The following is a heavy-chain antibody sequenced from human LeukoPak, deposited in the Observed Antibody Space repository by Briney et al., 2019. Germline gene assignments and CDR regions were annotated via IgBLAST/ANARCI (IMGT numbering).Heavy chain of an antibody. CDR3: AKEIGVVIMWYFDY. CDR1: GFTFSSYT. D-gene: IGHD3-3*01. J-gene: IGHJ4*02. CDR2: IGTSSTTI. Sequence: GGSLRLSCAASGFTFSSYTMNWVRQPPGKGLEWVSNIGTSSTTIYYADSVKGRFTISRDNSKNTLYLQMNSLRAEDTAVYYCAKEIGVVIMWYFDYWGQGTLVTVSS. V-gene: IGHV3-48*01.